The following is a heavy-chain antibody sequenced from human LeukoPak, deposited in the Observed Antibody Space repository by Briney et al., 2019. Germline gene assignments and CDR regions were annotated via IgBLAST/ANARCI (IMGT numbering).Heavy chain of an antibody. CDR1: GFAFSTYW. Sequence: PGGSLRLSCAASGFAFSTYWMSWVRQAPGKGLEWVANIKKDGSEIYYVDSVKGRFTISRDNAKNSLYLQMNSLRAEDTAVYYCAGEGSGWSPNFWGQGTLVTVSS. J-gene: IGHJ4*02. V-gene: IGHV3-7*01. CDR3: AGEGSGWSPNF. D-gene: IGHD6-19*01. CDR2: IKKDGSEI.